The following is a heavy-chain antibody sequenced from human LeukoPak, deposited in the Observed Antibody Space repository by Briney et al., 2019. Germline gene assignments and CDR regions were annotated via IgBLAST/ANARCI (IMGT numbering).Heavy chain of an antibody. CDR2: IYTSGST. CDR3: ARDRGSGWYWFDP. D-gene: IGHD6-19*01. V-gene: IGHV4-4*07. J-gene: IGHJ5*02. CDR1: GGSISSCY. Sequence: SETLSLTCTVSGGSISSCYWSWIRQPAGKGLEWIGRIYTSGSTDYNPSLKSRVTISFDTSENQISLRLTSVTAADTAVYYCARDRGSGWYWFDPWGQGTLVTVSS.